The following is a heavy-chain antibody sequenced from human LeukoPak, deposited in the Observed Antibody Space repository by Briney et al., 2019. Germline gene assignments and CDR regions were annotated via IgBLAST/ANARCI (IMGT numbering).Heavy chain of an antibody. CDR2: MKEDGSEK. D-gene: IGHD3-22*01. Sequence: ETLSLTCTVSGGSISSGDYYWSWVRQAPGKGLEWVANMKEDGSEKYYVDSVKGRFTISRDNAKNSLYLQMNSLRAEDTAVYYCARESPYYYDSPDAFDIWGQGTMVTVSS. J-gene: IGHJ3*02. CDR1: GGSISSGDYY. CDR3: ARESPYYYDSPDAFDI. V-gene: IGHV3-7*03.